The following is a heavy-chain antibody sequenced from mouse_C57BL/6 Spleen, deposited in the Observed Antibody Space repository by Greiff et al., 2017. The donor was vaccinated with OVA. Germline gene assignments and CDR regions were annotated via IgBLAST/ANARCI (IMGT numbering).Heavy chain of an antibody. V-gene: IGHV1-26*01. CDR3: AREGRSCAMDY. D-gene: IGHD1-1*01. Sequence: EVQLQQSGPELVKPGASVKISCKASGYTFTDYYMNWVKQSHGKSLEWIGDINPNNGGTSYNQKFKGKATLTVDKSSSTAYMELRSLTSEDSAVYYCAREGRSCAMDYWGQGTSVTVSS. CDR1: GYTFTDYY. CDR2: INPNNGGT. J-gene: IGHJ4*01.